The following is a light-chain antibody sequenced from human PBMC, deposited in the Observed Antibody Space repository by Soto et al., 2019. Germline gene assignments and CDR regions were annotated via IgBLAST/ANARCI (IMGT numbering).Light chain of an antibody. CDR2: GAS. J-gene: IGKJ5*01. V-gene: IGKV3-20*01. CDR3: QQYYRSPT. Sequence: ENVLTQSPGTLSLSPGERATLSCKASQSVDSNYLAGYQQKPGQAPRLLIYGASIRASGVPDRFSGSGSGTDFTPTISRLQPEDFAVYYCQQYYRSPTFGQGTRLET. CDR1: QSVDSNY.